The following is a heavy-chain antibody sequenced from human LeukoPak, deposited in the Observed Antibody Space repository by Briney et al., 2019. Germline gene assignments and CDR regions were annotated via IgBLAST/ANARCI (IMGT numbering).Heavy chain of an antibody. J-gene: IGHJ4*02. CDR2: IKEDGSEK. D-gene: IGHD5-18*01. CDR1: GFTFTSYW. Sequence: GGSLRLSCAASGFTFTSYWMTWVRQAPGKGLEWVANIKEDGSEKFYVGSVRGRFTISRDNARNSVSLQMNSLRDDDTAVYYCARDADTNSWGQGTLVTVSS. V-gene: IGHV3-7*03. CDR3: ARDADTNS.